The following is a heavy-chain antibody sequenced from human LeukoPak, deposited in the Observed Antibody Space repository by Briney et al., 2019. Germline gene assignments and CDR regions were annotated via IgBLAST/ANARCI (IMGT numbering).Heavy chain of an antibody. CDR3: ARGTYYYDSSVYYFPFDI. J-gene: IGHJ3*02. D-gene: IGHD3-22*01. CDR2: IYYSGST. V-gene: IGHV4-59*01. CDR1: GGSINSYY. Sequence: SETLPLTCTVSGGSINSYYWSWIRQPAGKGLEWIGYIYYSGSTNYNPSLKSRVTISVDTSKNQFSLKLSSVTAADTAVYYCARGTYYYDSSVYYFPFDIWGQGTMVTVSS.